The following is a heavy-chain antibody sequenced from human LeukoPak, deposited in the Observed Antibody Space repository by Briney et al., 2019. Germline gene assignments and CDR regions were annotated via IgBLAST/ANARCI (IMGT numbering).Heavy chain of an antibody. J-gene: IGHJ6*03. D-gene: IGHD4-17*01. CDR2: IYSGGST. V-gene: IGHV3-53*01. CDR1: GFTVSSNY. Sequence: GGSLRLSCAASGFTVSSNYMSWVRQAPGKGLEWVSVIYSGGSTYYADSVKGRFTISGDNSKNTLYLQMNSLRAEDTAVYYCARATTVTTINYYYYMDVWGKGTTVTVSS. CDR3: ARATTVTTINYYYYMDV.